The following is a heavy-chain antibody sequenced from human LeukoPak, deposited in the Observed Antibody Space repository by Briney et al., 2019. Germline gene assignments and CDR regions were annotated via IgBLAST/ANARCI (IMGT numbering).Heavy chain of an antibody. CDR1: GGTFSSYA. CDR2: ISYDGSNK. Sequence: SCKASGGTFSSYAISWVRQAPGQGLEWVAVISYDGSNKYYADSVKGRFTISRDNSKNTLYLQMNSLRAEDTAVYYCAKDAGYYDSSGFLFDYWGQGTLVTVSS. V-gene: IGHV3-30-3*02. CDR3: AKDAGYYDSSGFLFDY. D-gene: IGHD3-22*01. J-gene: IGHJ4*02.